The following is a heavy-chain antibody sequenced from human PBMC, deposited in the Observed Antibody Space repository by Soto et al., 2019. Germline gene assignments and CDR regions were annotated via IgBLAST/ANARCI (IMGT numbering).Heavy chain of an antibody. Sequence: QVQLQQWGAGLLKPSETLSLRCVVNSGSFSGYYWTWIRQTPGKGLEWIGEIRHSGSTNYNPSLMSRVTTSGDTSKQQFSLRLISVTAADTSLYFRARGYESSRRYLPLLDYWGPGPLVTVSS. J-gene: IGHJ4*01. V-gene: IGHV4-34*01. D-gene: IGHD3-22*01. CDR1: SGSFSGYY. CDR3: ARGYESSRRYLPLLDY. CDR2: IRHSGST.